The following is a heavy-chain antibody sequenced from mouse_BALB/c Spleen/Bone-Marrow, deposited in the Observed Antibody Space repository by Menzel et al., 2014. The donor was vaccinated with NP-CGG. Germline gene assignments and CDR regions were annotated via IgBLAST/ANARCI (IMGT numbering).Heavy chain of an antibody. V-gene: IGHV7-1*02. CDR3: ARDVGYGNYFVY. CDR2: SRNKAKHYTT. CDR1: GFTFSDFY. D-gene: IGHD2-10*02. Sequence: EVQLQQSGGGLVQPGDSLRLSCATSGFTFSDFYMDWVRQPPGKRLEWIAASRNKAKHYTTEYSASVKGRFIVSRDTSQSILYLQMNALRAEDTAIYYCARDVGYGNYFVYWGQGTLVTVSA. J-gene: IGHJ3*01.